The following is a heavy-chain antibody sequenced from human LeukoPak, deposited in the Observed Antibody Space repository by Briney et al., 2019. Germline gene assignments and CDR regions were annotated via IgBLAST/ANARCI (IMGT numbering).Heavy chain of an antibody. CDR3: ARLNFPIAAAAPNWFDP. V-gene: IGHV5-51*01. Sequence: GESLKISCKGSGYSFTNYWIGWVRQMPGKGLEWMGSIYPGDSDTRYSPSFQGQVTISADKSISTAYLQWSSLKASDTAMYYCARLNFPIAAAAPNWFDPWGQGTLVTVSS. J-gene: IGHJ5*02. CDR2: IYPGDSDT. D-gene: IGHD6-13*01. CDR1: GYSFTNYW.